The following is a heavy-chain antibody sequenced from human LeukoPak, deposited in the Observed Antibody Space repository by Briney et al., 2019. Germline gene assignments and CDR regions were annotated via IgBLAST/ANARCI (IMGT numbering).Heavy chain of an antibody. CDR1: GYSFTSYW. CDR2: IYPGDSDT. J-gene: IGHJ4*02. D-gene: IGHD3-16*01. Sequence: GESLKISCKGSGYSFTSYWIGWVRQMPGKGLEWMGIIYPGDSDTRYSPSFQGQVTISADKSISTASLQWSSLKASDTAMYYCARPGQLGEYTPYYFDFWGQGTLVTVSS. V-gene: IGHV5-51*01. CDR3: ARPGQLGEYTPYYFDF.